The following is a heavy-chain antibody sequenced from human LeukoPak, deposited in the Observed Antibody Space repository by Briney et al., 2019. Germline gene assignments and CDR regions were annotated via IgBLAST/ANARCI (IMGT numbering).Heavy chain of an antibody. CDR1: GGSFSGYY. Sequence: SETLSLTCAVYGGSFSGYYWSWIRQPPGKGLEWIGEINHSGSTNYNPSLKSRVTISVDTSKNQFSLKLSSVTAADTAVYYCARGNYETYDSSGYFDYWGQGTLVTVSS. V-gene: IGHV4-34*01. D-gene: IGHD3-22*01. CDR2: INHSGST. J-gene: IGHJ4*02. CDR3: ARGNYETYDSSGYFDY.